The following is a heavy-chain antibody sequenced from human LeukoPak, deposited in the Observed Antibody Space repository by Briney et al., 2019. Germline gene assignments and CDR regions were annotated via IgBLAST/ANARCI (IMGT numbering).Heavy chain of an antibody. V-gene: IGHV3-23*01. CDR1: GFTFSSYA. CDR3: AKGTAAAGTMVVASYYGMDV. Sequence: GGSLRLSCAASGFTFSSYAMSWVRQAPGKGLEWVSAISGSGGSTYYADSVKGRFTISRDNSKNTLYLQMNSPRAEDTAVYYCAKGTAAAGTMVVASYYGMDVWGQGTTVTVSS. D-gene: IGHD6-13*01. CDR2: ISGSGGST. J-gene: IGHJ6*02.